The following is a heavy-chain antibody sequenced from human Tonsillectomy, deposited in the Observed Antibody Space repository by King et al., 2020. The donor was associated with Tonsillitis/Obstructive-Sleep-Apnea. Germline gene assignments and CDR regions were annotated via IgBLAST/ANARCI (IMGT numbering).Heavy chain of an antibody. D-gene: IGHD3-22*01. CDR1: GGSFSGYY. CDR3: ARGIKYYYDSSGLYYFDY. CDR2: INHSGST. Sequence: VQLQQWGAGLLKPSETLSLTCAVYGGSFSGYYWSWIRQPPGKGLEWIGEINHSGSTNYNPSLKSRDTISVDTSKNQFSLKLSSVTAADTAVYYCARGIKYYYDSSGLYYFDYWGQGTLVTVSS. J-gene: IGHJ4*02. V-gene: IGHV4-34*01.